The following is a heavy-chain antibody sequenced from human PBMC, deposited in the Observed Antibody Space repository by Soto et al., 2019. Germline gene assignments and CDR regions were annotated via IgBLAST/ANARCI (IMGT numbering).Heavy chain of an antibody. CDR2: IGTRSDI. CDR1: GFTFSRYS. J-gene: IGHJ6*02. Sequence: GGSLRLSCAASGFTFSRYSMNWVRQAPGEGLEWVSSIGTRSDIYYAESVKGRFTISRDNAKNSLSLEMDSLRVEDTGVYYCAREETAWPLAYGLDVWGQGTTVTVSS. V-gene: IGHV3-21*01. CDR3: AREETAWPLAYGLDV. D-gene: IGHD2-21*02.